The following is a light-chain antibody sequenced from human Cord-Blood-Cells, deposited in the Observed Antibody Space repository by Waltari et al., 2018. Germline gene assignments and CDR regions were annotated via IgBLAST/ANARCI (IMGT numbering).Light chain of an antibody. Sequence: DIVMTKSPDSLAVSLGERATIHCKSSQSVLYSSNNKNYLAWYQQKPGQPPKLLIYWASTLESGVPDRFSGSGSGTDFTLTISSLQAEDVAVYYCQQYYSTPYTFGQGTKLEIK. CDR3: QQYYSTPYT. J-gene: IGKJ2*01. V-gene: IGKV4-1*01. CDR1: QSVLYSSNNKNY. CDR2: WAS.